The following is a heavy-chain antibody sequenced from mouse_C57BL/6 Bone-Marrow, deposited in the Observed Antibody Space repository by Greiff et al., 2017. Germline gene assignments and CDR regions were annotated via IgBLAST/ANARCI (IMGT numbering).Heavy chain of an antibody. J-gene: IGHJ4*01. CDR2: INPSSGST. CDR3: AGGLGRVYYAMDY. Sequence: LVESGAELAKPGASVKLSCKASGYTFTSYWMHWVKQRPGQGLEWIGYINPSSGSTKYNQKFKDKATLTADKSSSTAYMQLSSLTYEDSAVYYCAGGLGRVYYAMDYWGQGTSVTVSS. V-gene: IGHV1-7*01. CDR1: GYTFTSYW. D-gene: IGHD4-1*01.